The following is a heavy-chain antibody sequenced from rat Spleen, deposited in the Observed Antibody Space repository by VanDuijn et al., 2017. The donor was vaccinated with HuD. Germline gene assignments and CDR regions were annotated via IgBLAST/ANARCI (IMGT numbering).Heavy chain of an antibody. CDR1: GFTFSDYN. J-gene: IGHJ2*01. V-gene: IGHV5-20*01. CDR2: ISYDGASS. CDR3: TTGGPYYFDY. Sequence: EVQLVESGGGLVQPGRSLKLSCAASGFTFSDYNMAWVRQAPKKGLEWVATISYDGASSYYRDSVKGRFTISRDSARRSLSLHMDGLRSEDTATYFCTTGGPYYFDYWGQGVVVTVSS.